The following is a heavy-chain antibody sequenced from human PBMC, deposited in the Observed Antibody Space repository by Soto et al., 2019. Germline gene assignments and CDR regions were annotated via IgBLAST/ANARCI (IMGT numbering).Heavy chain of an antibody. Sequence: QVQLVQSGAEVKKPGASVKVSCKASGYTFTSYGISWVRQAPGQGLEWMGWISAYNGNTNYAQKLQGRVIRTTDTSTSKGYMELRSLRSDDTAVYYCAIDGAGWGYYYYCGMDVWGHGTTVTVSS. CDR3: AIDGAGWGYYYYCGMDV. CDR1: GYTFTSYG. V-gene: IGHV1-18*01. D-gene: IGHD3-10*01. CDR2: ISAYNGNT. J-gene: IGHJ6*02.